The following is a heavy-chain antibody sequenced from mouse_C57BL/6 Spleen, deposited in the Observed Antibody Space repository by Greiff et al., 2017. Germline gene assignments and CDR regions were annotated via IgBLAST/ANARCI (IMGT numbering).Heavy chain of an antibody. J-gene: IGHJ2*01. CDR2: IYPGDGDT. CDR3: ARKGDFDY. CDR1: GYAFSSYW. Sequence: VQLQQSGAELVKPGASVKISCKASGYAFSSYWMNWVKQRPEKGLEWIGQIYPGDGDTNYNGKFKGKATLTADKSSSTAYMQLSSLTSEDSAVYFCARKGDFDYWGQGTTLTVSS. V-gene: IGHV1-80*01.